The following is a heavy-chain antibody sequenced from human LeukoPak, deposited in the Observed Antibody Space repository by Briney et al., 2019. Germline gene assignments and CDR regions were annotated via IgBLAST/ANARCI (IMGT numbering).Heavy chain of an antibody. J-gene: IGHJ4*02. CDR3: AKSATYCSGGSCYLRGTFAFDY. CDR1: GFTFSSYW. CDR2: ISGNSGST. D-gene: IGHD2-15*01. V-gene: IGHV3-23*01. Sequence: PGGSLRLSCAASGFTFSSYWMSWVRQAPGKGLEWVSAISGNSGSTYYADSVKGRFTISRDNSKNTLYLQMNSLRAEDTAVYYCAKSATYCSGGSCYLRGTFAFDYWGQGTLVTVSS.